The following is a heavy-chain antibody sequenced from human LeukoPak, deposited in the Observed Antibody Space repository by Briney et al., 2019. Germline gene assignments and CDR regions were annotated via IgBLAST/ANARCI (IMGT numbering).Heavy chain of an antibody. CDR2: LYGAGST. D-gene: IGHD6-19*01. CDR1: GFTFTNHA. Sequence: PGGSLRLSCAASGFTFTNHAMSWVRQAPGKGLEWVSVLYGAGSTYYADSVKGRFTISRHDSQNTLFLQMNSLRAEDTAVYYCARGGTPGFSTGRIDYWGQGTLVTVSS. J-gene: IGHJ4*02. V-gene: IGHV3-53*04. CDR3: ARGGTPGFSTGRIDY.